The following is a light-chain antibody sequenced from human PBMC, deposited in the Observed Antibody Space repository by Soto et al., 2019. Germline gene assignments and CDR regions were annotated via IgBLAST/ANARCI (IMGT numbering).Light chain of an antibody. CDR1: TGPVTSGHY. J-gene: IGLJ2*01. Sequence: QAVVTQEPSLTVSPGGTVTLTCASSTGPVTSGHYPYWFQQKPGQAPRTLIYDATNKQSWTPARFSGSLLGGKAALTLSGAQPEDEADYYCLLSYTDAVVFGGGTKLTVL. CDR2: DAT. CDR3: LLSYTDAVV. V-gene: IGLV7-46*01.